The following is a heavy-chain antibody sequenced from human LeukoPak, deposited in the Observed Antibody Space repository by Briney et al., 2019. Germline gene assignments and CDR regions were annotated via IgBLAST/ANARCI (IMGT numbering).Heavy chain of an antibody. CDR1: GGSVSSGSYY. V-gene: IGHV4-61*01. D-gene: IGHD3-22*01. Sequence: SETLSLTCTVSGGSVSSGSYYWSWIRQPPGRGLEWIGYIYYSGSTNYNPSLKSRVTISVDTSKNQFSLKLSSVTAADTAVYYCARGGPYYYDSSGPPHYWGQGTLVTVSS. CDR2: IYYSGST. CDR3: ARGGPYYYDSSGPPHY. J-gene: IGHJ4*02.